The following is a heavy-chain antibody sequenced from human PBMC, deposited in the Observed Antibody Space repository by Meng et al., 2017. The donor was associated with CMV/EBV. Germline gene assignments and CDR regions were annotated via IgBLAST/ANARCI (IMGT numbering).Heavy chain of an antibody. CDR1: GFSLSTSGVG. CDR2: IYWDDDK. D-gene: IGHD6-13*01. V-gene: IGHV2-5*02. CDR3: ARIAAAGRFDY. J-gene: IGHJ4*02. Sequence: HITLKESGPTLVKPTQSLTLTCTFSGFSLSTSGVGVGWIRQPPGKALEWLALIYWDDDKRYSPSLKSRLTITKDTSKNQVVLTMTNTDPVDTATYYCARIAAAGRFDYWGQGTLVTVSS.